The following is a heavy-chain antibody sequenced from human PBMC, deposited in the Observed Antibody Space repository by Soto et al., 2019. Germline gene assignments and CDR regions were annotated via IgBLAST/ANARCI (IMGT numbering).Heavy chain of an antibody. CDR1: GGSISSYY. J-gene: IGHJ6*02. D-gene: IGHD3-10*01. CDR3: AREGSGNPHYYYYGINV. V-gene: IGHV4-59*01. CDR2: IYYSGST. Sequence: QVQLQESGPGLVKPSETLSLTCTVSGGSISSYYWSWIRQPPGKGLEWIGYIYYSGSTNYNPSLKSRLTISVDTSKNPFSLKLSPLTTADTAVYYCAREGSGNPHYYYYGINVCGQGTTVTVSS.